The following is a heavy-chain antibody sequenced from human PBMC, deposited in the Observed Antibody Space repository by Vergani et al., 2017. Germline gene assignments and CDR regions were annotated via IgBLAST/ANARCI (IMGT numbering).Heavy chain of an antibody. V-gene: IGHV3-9*01. J-gene: IGHJ3*02. CDR3: AKVGRYYDSSGYLFGDAFDI. CDR2: ISWNSGSI. CDR1: GFTFDDYA. Sequence: VQLVESGGGLVQPGRSLRLSCAASGFTFDDYAMHWVRQAPGKGLEWVSGISWNSGSIGYADSVKGRFTISRDNAKNSLYLQMNSLRAEDTALYYCAKVGRYYDSSGYLFGDAFDIWGQGTMVTVSS. D-gene: IGHD3-22*01.